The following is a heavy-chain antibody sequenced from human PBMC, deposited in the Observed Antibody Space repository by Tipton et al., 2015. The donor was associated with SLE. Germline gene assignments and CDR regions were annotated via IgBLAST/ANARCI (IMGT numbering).Heavy chain of an antibody. CDR3: ARGVGYEDL. V-gene: IGHV4-59*01. J-gene: IGHJ5*02. CDR1: GASISTFY. Sequence: TLSLTCTVSGASISTFYWSWIRQPPGKGLEWIGFIYYSGTTNNNPSLKSRVTISVDTSKNQISLRLTSVTAADTAVYYCARGVGYEDLWGQGTLVTVSA. CDR2: IYYSGTT. D-gene: IGHD5-12*01.